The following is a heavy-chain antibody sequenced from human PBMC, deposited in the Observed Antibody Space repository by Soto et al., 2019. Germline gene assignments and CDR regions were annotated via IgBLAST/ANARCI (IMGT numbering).Heavy chain of an antibody. D-gene: IGHD6-19*01. CDR1: GFSLSSTRMA. V-gene: IGHV2-5*02. Sequence: QITLKESGPTLVKPTQTLTLTCTFSGFSLSSTRMAVGWFRQPPGKALEWLALIYWDDDKRYSPFLKSRLTITKDTSKNHVVLTMSNMDPVDTARYYCAHIVVAGLGYYFDYWGQGTLVTVSS. CDR2: IYWDDDK. CDR3: AHIVVAGLGYYFDY. J-gene: IGHJ4*02.